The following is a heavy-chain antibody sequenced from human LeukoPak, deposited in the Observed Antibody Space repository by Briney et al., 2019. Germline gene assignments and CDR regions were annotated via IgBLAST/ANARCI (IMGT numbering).Heavy chain of an antibody. CDR1: GFTFSSYW. Sequence: GGSLRLSCAASGFTFSSYWMSWVRQAPGKGLEWVANIKQDRSEKYYVDSVKGRFTISRDNAKNSLYLQMNSLRAEDTAVYYCARRVLRYFDWFYNWFDPWGQGTLVTVSS. V-gene: IGHV3-7*01. D-gene: IGHD3-9*01. J-gene: IGHJ5*02. CDR2: IKQDRSEK. CDR3: ARRVLRYFDWFYNWFDP.